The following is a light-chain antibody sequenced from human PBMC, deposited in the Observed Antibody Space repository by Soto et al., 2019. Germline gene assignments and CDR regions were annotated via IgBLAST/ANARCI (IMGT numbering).Light chain of an antibody. CDR2: EGS. J-gene: IGLJ1*01. CDR3: CSYAGSTTFYV. Sequence: QSALAQPASVSGSPGQSITISCTGTSSDVGSYNLVSWYQHHPGKAPKLMIYEGSKRPSGVSNCFSGSKSGNTASLTISGLQAEDEADYYCCSYAGSTTFYVFGTGTKVTVL. V-gene: IGLV2-23*01. CDR1: SSDVGSYNL.